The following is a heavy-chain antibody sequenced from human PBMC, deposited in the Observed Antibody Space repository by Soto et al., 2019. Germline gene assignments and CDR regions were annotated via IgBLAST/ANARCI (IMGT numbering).Heavy chain of an antibody. CDR3: ARDGPHFDVDV. J-gene: IGHJ6*01. D-gene: IGHD3-9*01. Sequence: PWGSLLLFWVPSVSTFSSSAWDRARQAPGKGLEWVAFHSHDGITKNYADSVKGRFTISRDNSKNTVFLQIDSLRGDDTAVYYCARDGPHFDVDVWGRGTPVTVSS. CDR1: VSTFSSSA. V-gene: IGHV3-30-3*01. CDR2: HSHDGITK.